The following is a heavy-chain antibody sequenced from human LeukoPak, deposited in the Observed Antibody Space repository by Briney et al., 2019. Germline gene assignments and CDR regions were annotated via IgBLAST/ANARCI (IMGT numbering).Heavy chain of an antibody. CDR2: IWYDGSNK. J-gene: IGHJ4*02. CDR1: GFTFNNYG. V-gene: IGHV3-33*08. CDR3: ARGGEYYYDSSGYYQD. Sequence: GGSLRLSCAASGFTFNNYGMHWVRQAPGKGLEWVAVIWYDGSNKYYADSVKGRFTISRDNSKNTLYLQMNSLRAEDTAVYYCARGGEYYYDSSGYYQDWGQGTLVTVSS. D-gene: IGHD3-22*01.